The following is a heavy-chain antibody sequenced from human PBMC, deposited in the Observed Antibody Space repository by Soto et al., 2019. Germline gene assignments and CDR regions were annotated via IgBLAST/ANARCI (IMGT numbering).Heavy chain of an antibody. D-gene: IGHD5-12*01. J-gene: IGHJ4*02. CDR3: ARAIYEATILGY. Sequence: LRLSCAASGFTFSSYGMHWVRQAPGKGLEWVAVIWYDGSNKYYADSVKGRFTISRDNSKNTLYLQMNSLRAEDTAVYYCARAIYEATILGYWGQGTLVTVSS. CDR2: IWYDGSNK. V-gene: IGHV3-33*08. CDR1: GFTFSSYG.